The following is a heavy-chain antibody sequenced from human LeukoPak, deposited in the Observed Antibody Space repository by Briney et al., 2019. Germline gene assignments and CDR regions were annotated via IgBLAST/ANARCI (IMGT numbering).Heavy chain of an antibody. CDR3: AREITMVRVPNWFDP. Sequence: ASVKVSCKASGYTFTGYYMHWVRQAPGQGLEWMGWINPNSGGTNYAQKFQGRVTMTRDTSISTAYMELSSLRSEDTAVYYCAREITMVRVPNWFDPWGQGTLVTVSS. J-gene: IGHJ5*02. CDR2: INPNSGGT. CDR1: GYTFTGYY. V-gene: IGHV1-2*02. D-gene: IGHD3-10*01.